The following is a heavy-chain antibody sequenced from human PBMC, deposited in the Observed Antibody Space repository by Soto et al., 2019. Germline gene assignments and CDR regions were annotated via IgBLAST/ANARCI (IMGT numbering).Heavy chain of an antibody. Sequence: QVQLVQSGAEVKKPGSSVKVSRKASGGTFNNYPITWVRQAPGEGLEWMGGSIPIFGTANYAQKFQGRVTISVDESTSTAYMELSSLRSEDTALYYCARGRGYSGDDHDCYSDMDDRGQDTSVTVSS. CDR3: ARGRGYSGDDHDCYSDMDD. CDR1: GGTFNNYP. D-gene: IGHD5-12*01. CDR2: SIPIFGTA. V-gene: IGHV1-69*01. J-gene: IGHJ6*02.